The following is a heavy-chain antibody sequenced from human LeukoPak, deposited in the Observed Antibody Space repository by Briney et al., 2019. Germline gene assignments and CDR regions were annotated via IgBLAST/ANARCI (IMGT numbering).Heavy chain of an antibody. CDR3: AKGRMGSGYCSGGSCPLFDY. Sequence: GGSLRLSCAASGFTFSSYAMSWVRQAPGKGLEWVSAISGRGGSTYYADSVKGRFTISRDNSKNTLYLQMNSLRAEDTAVYYCAKGRMGSGYCSGGSCPLFDYWGQGTLVTVSS. V-gene: IGHV3-23*01. CDR1: GFTFSSYA. D-gene: IGHD2-15*01. CDR2: ISGRGGST. J-gene: IGHJ4*02.